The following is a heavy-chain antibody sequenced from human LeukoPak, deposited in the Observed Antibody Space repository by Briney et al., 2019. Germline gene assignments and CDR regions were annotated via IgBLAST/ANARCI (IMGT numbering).Heavy chain of an antibody. J-gene: IGHJ4*02. D-gene: IGHD4-17*01. CDR1: GASISRSDYF. Sequence: SETLSLTCTVSGASISRSDYFWGWIRQPPGKGLEWIGSIYYSGSTYYSPSLKGRVTISVDTSKNQFSLKLNSVTAADTAVYYCARSSEYGDPFNYWGQGTLVTASS. CDR2: IYYSGST. CDR3: ARSSEYGDPFNY. V-gene: IGHV4-39*01.